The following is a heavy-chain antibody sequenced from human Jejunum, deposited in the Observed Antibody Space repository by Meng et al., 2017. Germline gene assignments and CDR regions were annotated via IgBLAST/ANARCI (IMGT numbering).Heavy chain of an antibody. J-gene: IGHJ4*02. V-gene: IGHV1-2*06. D-gene: IGHD1-1*01. Sequence: QVQRVQSGTEVQKPGASVKVSCKASGYTFTGYYIHWVRQAPGQGLEWVGRINPNSGDTNSAQKFQGRVTMTRDTSISTAYMELNRLTSDDTAVYYCARVDGTTPFDSWGQGTLVTVSS. CDR3: ARVDGTTPFDS. CDR2: INPNSGDT. CDR1: GYTFTGYY.